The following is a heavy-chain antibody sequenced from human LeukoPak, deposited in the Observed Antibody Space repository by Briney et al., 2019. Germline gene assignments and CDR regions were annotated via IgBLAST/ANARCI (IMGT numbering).Heavy chain of an antibody. J-gene: IGHJ4*02. D-gene: IGHD5-18*01. Sequence: GRSLRLSCAASGFTFSTYGMHWVRQARGKGLEWVEVISSDGSNKYYADSVKGRFTISRDNSKNTLYLQMNSLRAEDTAVYYCAKDSGAVRGYSYDSPGYFDYWGQGTLVTVSS. CDR3: AKDSGAVRGYSYDSPGYFDY. CDR1: GFTFSTYG. V-gene: IGHV3-30*18. CDR2: ISSDGSNK.